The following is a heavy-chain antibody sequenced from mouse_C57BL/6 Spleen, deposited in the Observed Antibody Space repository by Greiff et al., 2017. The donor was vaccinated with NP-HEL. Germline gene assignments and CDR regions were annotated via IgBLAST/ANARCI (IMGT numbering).Heavy chain of an antibody. CDR2: ISYSGST. D-gene: IGHD1-1*01. Sequence: EVQLQESGPGMVKPSQSLSLTCTVTGYSITSGYDWHWIRHFPGNKLEWMGYISYSGSTNYNPSLKSRISITHDTSKNHFFLKLNSVTTEDTATHYCARNYGRGYAMDYWGQGTSVTVSS. CDR3: ARNYGRGYAMDY. J-gene: IGHJ4*01. CDR1: GYSITSGYD. V-gene: IGHV3-1*01.